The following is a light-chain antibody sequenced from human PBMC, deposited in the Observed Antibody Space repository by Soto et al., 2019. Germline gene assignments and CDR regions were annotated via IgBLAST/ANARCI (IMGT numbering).Light chain of an antibody. CDR2: KAS. CDR1: QSISSW. Sequence: DIQMTQSPSTLSASVGDRVTITCRASQSISSWLAWYQQKPGKAPKLLIYKASSLESGVPSRFSGSGSGTDFTFTISSLQPEDIATYYCQQYDNLYTFGQGTKVDIK. J-gene: IGKJ2*01. V-gene: IGKV1-5*03. CDR3: QQYDNLYT.